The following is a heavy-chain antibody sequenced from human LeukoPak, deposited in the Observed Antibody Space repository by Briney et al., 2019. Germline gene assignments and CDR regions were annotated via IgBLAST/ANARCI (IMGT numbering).Heavy chain of an antibody. J-gene: IGHJ4*02. CDR3: ARRQRSYGDRGYFDY. V-gene: IGHV4-31*03. CDR1: GGSISSGGYY. Sequence: SETLSLTCTVSGGSISSGGYYWSWIRQHPGKGLEWIGYIYYSGSTYYNPSLKSRVTISVDTSKNQFSLKLSSVTAADTAVYYCARRQRSYGDRGYFDYWGQGTLVTVSS. CDR2: IYYSGST. D-gene: IGHD5-18*01.